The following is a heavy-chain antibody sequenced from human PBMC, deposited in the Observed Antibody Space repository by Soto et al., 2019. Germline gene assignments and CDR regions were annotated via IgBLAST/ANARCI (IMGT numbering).Heavy chain of an antibody. J-gene: IGHJ4*02. Sequence: HVKLQEAGPGLVKPSGTLSLTCAVSGGSISSINWWSWVRQLPGKVLEWIGKIYDSGNTSDNPSLKSRVTMAVDKSRNQCSLMLSSVTAAATGVYYCERRWGEGRVDYWGQGTLVTVSS. CDR1: GGSISSINW. CDR2: IYDSGNT. V-gene: IGHV4-4*02. CDR3: ERRWGEGRVDY. D-gene: IGHD3-10*01.